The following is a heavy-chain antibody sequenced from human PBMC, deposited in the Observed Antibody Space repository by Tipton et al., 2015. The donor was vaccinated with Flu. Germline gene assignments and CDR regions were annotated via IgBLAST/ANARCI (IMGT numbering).Heavy chain of an antibody. CDR1: GFTVSSNY. CDR2: IYSGGST. Sequence: SLRLSCAASGFTVSSNYMSWVRQAPGKGLEWVSVIYSGGSTYYADSVKGRFTISRDNSKNTLYLQMNSLRAEDTAVYYCAKDKITMVRGVQTPFDYWGQGTLVTVSS. CDR3: AKDKITMVRGVQTPFDY. J-gene: IGHJ4*02. D-gene: IGHD3-10*01. V-gene: IGHV3-53*01.